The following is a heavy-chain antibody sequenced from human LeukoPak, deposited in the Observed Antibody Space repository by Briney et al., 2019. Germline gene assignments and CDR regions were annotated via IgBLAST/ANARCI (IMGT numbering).Heavy chain of an antibody. V-gene: IGHV4-34*01. CDR2: INHSGST. J-gene: IGHJ4*02. Sequence: SETLSLTCAVYGGSFSGYYWSWIRQPPGKGLEWIGEINHSGSTNYNPSLKSRVTISVETSKNQSSLKLSSVTGADTAVYYCARDGRFPPEVLPRYFDYWGQGTLVTVSS. CDR3: ARDGRFPPEVLPRYFDY. CDR1: GGSFSGYY. D-gene: IGHD1-26*01.